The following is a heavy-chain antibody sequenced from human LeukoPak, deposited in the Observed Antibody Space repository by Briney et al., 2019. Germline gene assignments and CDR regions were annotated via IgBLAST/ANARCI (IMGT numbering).Heavy chain of an antibody. CDR1: GFTFSGST. Sequence: PGWSLRLSCAPSGFTFSGSTMSWVRQAPGKGLEWVSGIGGSGGTTRHADSVKGRFTISSDNSKNTLYLQMNSLRAEDTAVYYCAKDRGIVVVPTLFDYWGQGTLVTVSS. CDR2: IGGSGGTT. V-gene: IGHV3-23*01. D-gene: IGHD2-2*01. CDR3: AKDRGIVVVPTLFDY. J-gene: IGHJ4*02.